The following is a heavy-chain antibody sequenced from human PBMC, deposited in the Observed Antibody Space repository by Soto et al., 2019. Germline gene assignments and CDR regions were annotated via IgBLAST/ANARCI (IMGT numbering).Heavy chain of an antibody. J-gene: IGHJ4*02. CDR1: GFTFDDYA. CDR2: ISWNSGSI. D-gene: IGHD4-17*01. V-gene: IGHV3-9*01. Sequence: EVQLVESGGGLVQPGRSLRLSCAASGFTFDDYAMHWVRQAPGKGLEWVSGISWNSGSIGYADSVKGRFTISRDNAKNALYLQMNSLRAEDTALYYCAKPESDDYEYFDYWGQGTLVTVSS. CDR3: AKPESDDYEYFDY.